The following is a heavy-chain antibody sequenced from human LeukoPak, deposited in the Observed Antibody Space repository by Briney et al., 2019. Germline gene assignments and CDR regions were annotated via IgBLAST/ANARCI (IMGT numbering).Heavy chain of an antibody. V-gene: IGHV3-11*01. CDR2: ISSSGSTI. CDR3: ARDRCSSTSCGHYYYGMDV. D-gene: IGHD2-2*01. J-gene: IGHJ6*02. CDR1: GFPFSDYY. Sequence: GGSLRLSCAASGFPFSDYYMSWIRQAPGKGLEWVSYISSSGSTIYYADSVKGRFTISRDNAKNSLYLQMNSLRAEDTAVYYCARDRCSSTSCGHYYYGMDVWGQGTMVTVSS.